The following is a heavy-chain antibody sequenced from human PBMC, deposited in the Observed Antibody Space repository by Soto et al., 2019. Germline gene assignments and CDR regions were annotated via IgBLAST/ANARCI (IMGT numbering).Heavy chain of an antibody. V-gene: IGHV2-5*02. Sequence: QLTLKESGPTLVNPTQTLTLTCTFSGTSRSTLGFGVHCIRQPPRTALEWLPPTYWDGNDRSSPSLRSRLSIAKDTSNHQLVLTMTNMDPVDTASYYCAHTNGCLPDYWGLGTLVTSSP. CDR1: GTSRSTLGFG. CDR2: TYWDGND. D-gene: IGHD2-15*01. J-gene: IGHJ4*02. CDR3: AHTNGCLPDY.